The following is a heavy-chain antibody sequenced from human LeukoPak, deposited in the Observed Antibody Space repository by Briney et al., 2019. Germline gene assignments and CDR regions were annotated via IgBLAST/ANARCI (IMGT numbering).Heavy chain of an antibody. Sequence: SETLSLTCAVSGGSISSGSYFWSWIRQPAGKGLEWIGRIYTSGSTNYNPSLKSRVTISVDTSKNQFSLKLSSVTAADTAVYYCARDNYYYYMDVWGKGTTVTVSS. CDR3: ARDNYYYYMDV. CDR1: GGSISSGSYF. J-gene: IGHJ6*03. V-gene: IGHV4-61*02. CDR2: IYTSGST.